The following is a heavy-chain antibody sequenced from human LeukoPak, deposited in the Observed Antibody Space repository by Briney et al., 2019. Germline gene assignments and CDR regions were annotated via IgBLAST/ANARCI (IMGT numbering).Heavy chain of an antibody. CDR1: GYTFTGYY. CDR2: INPNSSGR. V-gene: IGHV1-2*02. D-gene: IGHD6-19*01. J-gene: IGHJ5*02. CDR3: ARGGSSGWYVQNYFDT. Sequence: ASVNVSCKASGYTFTGYYLHWVRQAPGQGLEWMGWINPNSSGRNYAQTFQGRVTITRDTSISTAYMELSRLRSDDTAVYYCARGGSSGWYVQNYFDTWGQGTLVTVSS.